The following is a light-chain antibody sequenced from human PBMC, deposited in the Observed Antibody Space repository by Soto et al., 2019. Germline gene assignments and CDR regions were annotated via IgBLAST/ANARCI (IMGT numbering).Light chain of an antibody. J-gene: IGKJ4*01. CDR3: QQYDYLPLT. V-gene: IGKV1-33*01. CDR1: QDISHY. Sequence: DIQMTQSPSSLSASVGDRVTITCQASQDISHYLNWYQQQTRKAPKLLIYDASNLESGVPSRFSGSGSGTDFTFTISSLQPEDVATYYCQQYDYLPLTFGGGTKVEIK. CDR2: DAS.